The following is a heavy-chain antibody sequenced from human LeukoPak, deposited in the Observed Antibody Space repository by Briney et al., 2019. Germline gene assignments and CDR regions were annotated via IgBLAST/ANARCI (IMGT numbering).Heavy chain of an antibody. J-gene: IGHJ4*02. Sequence: PSETLSLTCAVYGGSFSGYYWSWIRQPPGKGLEWIGEINHSGSTNYNPSLKSRVTISVDTSKNQFSLKLSSVTAADTAVYYCARGRSYYYGSGSYYNDYWGQGTLVTVSS. CDR2: INHSGST. CDR1: GGSFSGYY. D-gene: IGHD3-10*01. CDR3: ARGRSYYYGSGSYYNDY. V-gene: IGHV4-34*01.